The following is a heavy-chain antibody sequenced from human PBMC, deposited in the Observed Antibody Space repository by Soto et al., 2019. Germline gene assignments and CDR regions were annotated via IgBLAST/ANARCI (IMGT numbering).Heavy chain of an antibody. Sequence: SETLSLTCTVSGGSISSGGYYWSWIRQHPGKGLEWIGYIYYSGSTYYNPSLKGRVTISVDTSKNQFSLKLSSVTAADTAVYYCARDLKPDAFDIWGQGTMVTVSS. D-gene: IGHD3-9*01. V-gene: IGHV4-31*03. CDR3: ARDLKPDAFDI. CDR1: GGSISSGGYY. J-gene: IGHJ3*02. CDR2: IYYSGST.